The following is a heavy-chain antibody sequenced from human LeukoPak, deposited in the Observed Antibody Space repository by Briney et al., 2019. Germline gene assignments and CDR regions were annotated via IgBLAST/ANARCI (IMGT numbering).Heavy chain of an antibody. CDR1: GFTFSSYG. J-gene: IGHJ4*02. V-gene: IGHV3-33*01. CDR2: IWYDGSNK. CDR3: ARDWGSGYYYVGDY. Sequence: PGGSLRLSCAASGFTFSSYGMHWVRQAPGKGLEWVAVIWYDGSNKYYADSVKGRFTISRDNSKNTLYLQMNSLRAEDTAVYYCARDWGSGYYYVGDYLGPGTLVTVSS. D-gene: IGHD3-22*01.